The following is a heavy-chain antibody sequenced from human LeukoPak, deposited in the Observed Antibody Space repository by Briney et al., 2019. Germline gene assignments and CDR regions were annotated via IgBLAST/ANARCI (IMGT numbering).Heavy chain of an antibody. V-gene: IGHV3-74*01. CDR2: ISSDGSST. J-gene: IGHJ5*02. Sequence: PGGSLRLSCAASGFTFSSYWMPWVRQAPGKGLVWVSRISSDGSSTSYADSVKGRFTIFRDNAKNTLYLQMDSLRAEDTAVYYCTRDLSVGYCSSTSCPWGQGTLVTVSS. CDR1: GFTFSSYW. D-gene: IGHD2-2*01. CDR3: TRDLSVGYCSSTSCP.